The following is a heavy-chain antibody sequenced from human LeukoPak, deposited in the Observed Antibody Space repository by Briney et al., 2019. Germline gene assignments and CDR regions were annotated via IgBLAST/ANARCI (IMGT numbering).Heavy chain of an antibody. Sequence: SETLSLTCAVYGGSFSGYYWSWIRQPPGKGLEWIGEINHSGSTNYNPSLESRVTISLDTSENQFSLKLNYVTAADTAVYYCARHRSGFDIIAGRGYGMDVWGQGTTVTVSS. J-gene: IGHJ6*02. D-gene: IGHD2/OR15-2a*01. CDR2: INHSGST. CDR1: GGSFSGYY. CDR3: ARHRSGFDIIAGRGYGMDV. V-gene: IGHV4-34*01.